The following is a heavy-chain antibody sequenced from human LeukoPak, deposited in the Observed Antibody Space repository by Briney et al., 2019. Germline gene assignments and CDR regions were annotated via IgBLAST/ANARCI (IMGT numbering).Heavy chain of an antibody. J-gene: IGHJ4*02. D-gene: IGHD2-15*01. V-gene: IGHV3-23*01. CDR1: GFTSRHYA. Sequence: PGGSQRLSCLASGFTSRHYAMNWVRQAPGKGLEWVSAISFSGGLTYYADSVKGRFTISRDNSKNTLYLEMNSLRAEDTAVYYCAKITEYCSGGSCYTGDYWGQGTLFTVSS. CDR3: AKITEYCSGGSCYTGDY. CDR2: ISFSGGLT.